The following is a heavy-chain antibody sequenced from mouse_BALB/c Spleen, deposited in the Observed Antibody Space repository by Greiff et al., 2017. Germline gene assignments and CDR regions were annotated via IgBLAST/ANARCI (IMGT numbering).Heavy chain of an antibody. J-gene: IGHJ2*01. V-gene: IGHV1-9*01. D-gene: IGHD1-1*01. CDR1: GYTFSSYW. CDR2: ILPGSGST. CDR3: ARSGRPTTVGFDY. Sequence: QVQLQQSGAELMKPGASVKISCKATGYTFSSYWIEWVKQRPGHGLEWIGEILPGSGSTNYNEKFKGKATFTADTSSNTAYMQLSSLTSEDSAVYYCARSGRPTTVGFDYWGQGTTLTVSS.